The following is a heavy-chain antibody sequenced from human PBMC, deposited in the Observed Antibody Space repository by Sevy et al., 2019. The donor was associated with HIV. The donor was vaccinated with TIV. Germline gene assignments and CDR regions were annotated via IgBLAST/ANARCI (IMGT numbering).Heavy chain of an antibody. J-gene: IGHJ4*02. CDR1: GGSFSGYY. CDR2: INHSGST. Sequence: SETLSLTCAVYGGSFSGYYWSWIRQPPGKGLEWIGEINHSGSTNYNPSLKSRFTISVDTSKNQFFLKLSSVTAADTAVYYCARGTGDSSGYYYFDYWGQGTLVTVSS. V-gene: IGHV4-34*01. CDR3: ARGTGDSSGYYYFDY. D-gene: IGHD3-22*01.